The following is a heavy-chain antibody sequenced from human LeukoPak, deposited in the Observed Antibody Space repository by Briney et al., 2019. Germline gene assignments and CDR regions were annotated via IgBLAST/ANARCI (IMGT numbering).Heavy chain of an antibody. V-gene: IGHV1-2*02. D-gene: IGHD7-27*01. CDR1: GGTFSSYV. CDR3: ARGKLGNNWFDP. CDR2: INPNTGGT. J-gene: IGHJ5*02. Sequence: ASVKVSCKASGGTFSSYVMSWVRQAPGQGLEWMGWINPNTGGTNYAQKFQGRVTMTRDTSISTAYMELSRLRSDDTAVYYCARGKLGNNWFDPWGQGTLVTVSS.